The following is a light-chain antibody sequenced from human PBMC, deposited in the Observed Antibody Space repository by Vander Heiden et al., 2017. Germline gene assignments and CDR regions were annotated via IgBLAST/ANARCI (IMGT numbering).Light chain of an antibody. CDR3: VLYMGSGISV. Sequence: QTVVTQEPSFSVSPGGTVTLTCGLSSGSVSTNYHPSWYQQPPGQSPRTLIYSTNTRSSGVPDRFSGSILGNTAALTITGAQADDESDYYCVLYMGSGISVFGGGTKLTVL. CDR2: STN. J-gene: IGLJ2*01. V-gene: IGLV8-61*01. CDR1: SGSVSTNYH.